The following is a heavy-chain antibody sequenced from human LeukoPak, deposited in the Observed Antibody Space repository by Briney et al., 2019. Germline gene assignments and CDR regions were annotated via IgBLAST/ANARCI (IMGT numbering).Heavy chain of an antibody. D-gene: IGHD2-2*01. Sequence: SETLSLTCTVSGDSISNGDYHWSWIRLHPGKGLEWIGYIYYSGSTYYNPSLKSLVTISVDMSKNQFSLKLSSVTAADTAVYYCARVDIVVAPAASYFDYWGQGTLVTVSS. V-gene: IGHV4-31*01. CDR1: GDSISNGDYH. CDR2: IYYSGST. J-gene: IGHJ4*02. CDR3: ARVDIVVAPAASYFDY.